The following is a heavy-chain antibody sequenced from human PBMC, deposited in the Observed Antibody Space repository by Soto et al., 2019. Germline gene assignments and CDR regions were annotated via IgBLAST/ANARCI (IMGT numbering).Heavy chain of an antibody. Sequence: GGSLRLSCETSGFPFGIYTMNWVRQAPGMGLDWVSSISSSETYIVYADSVEGRFAISRDDAKNSVFLEMTSLRVDDTAVYYCAREGNYHEFWGQGTLVTVSS. D-gene: IGHD3-10*01. CDR3: AREGNYHEF. J-gene: IGHJ4*02. CDR2: ISSSETYI. V-gene: IGHV3-21*01. CDR1: GFPFGIYT.